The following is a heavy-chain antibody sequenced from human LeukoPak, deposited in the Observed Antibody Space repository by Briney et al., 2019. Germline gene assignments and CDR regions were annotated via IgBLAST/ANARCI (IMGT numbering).Heavy chain of an antibody. CDR2: INTNTGNP. CDR3: ARDNVGIRYYCSGGSCYCRWFDP. J-gene: IGHJ5*02. CDR1: GYTFTSYA. Sequence: ASVKVSCKASGYTFTSYAMNWVRQSPGQGLEWMGWINTNTGNPTYAQGFTGRFVFSLDTSVSTAYLQISSLKAEDTAVYYCARDNVGIRYYCSGGSCYCRWFDPWGQGTLVTVSS. D-gene: IGHD2-15*01. V-gene: IGHV7-4-1*02.